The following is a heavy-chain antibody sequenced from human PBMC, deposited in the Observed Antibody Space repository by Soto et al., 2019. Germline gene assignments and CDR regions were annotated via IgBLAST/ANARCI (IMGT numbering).Heavy chain of an antibody. CDR1: GFSLNTYW. CDR2: IFPGDSDT. V-gene: IGHV5-51*01. J-gene: IGHJ6*02. D-gene: IGHD6-25*01. Sequence: GDSLKISCKASGFSLNTYWIAWVRQMPGKGLEWMGAIFPGDSDTKYSPSFQGQVTISADRSTSTAYVQWDSLRASDSAMYYCERQGHEYSGYGYYYEMGVWGQGTTVTVSS. CDR3: ERQGHEYSGYGYYYEMGV.